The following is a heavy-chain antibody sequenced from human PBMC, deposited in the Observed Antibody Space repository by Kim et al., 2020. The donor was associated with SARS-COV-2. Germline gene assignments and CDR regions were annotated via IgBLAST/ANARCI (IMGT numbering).Heavy chain of an antibody. V-gene: IGHV3-74*01. CDR2: FKGGGTTT. Sequence: GGSLRLSWAASGFTFNTYWMPWVRQPPGKGRGWVSLFKGGGTTTNYAYSVKGRFTIPRDNAKNTLYLEMNSRRAEDTAVYYCARAHGMDVWGQGTTVTVS. J-gene: IGHJ6*02. CDR3: ARAHGMDV. CDR1: GFTFNTYW.